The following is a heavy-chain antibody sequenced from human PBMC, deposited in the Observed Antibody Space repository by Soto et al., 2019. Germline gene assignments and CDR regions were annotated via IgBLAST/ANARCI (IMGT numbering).Heavy chain of an antibody. J-gene: IGHJ6*04. D-gene: IGHD6-19*01. CDR3: AKDGAGCGWYSRYYGIDV. V-gene: IGHV3-23*01. Sequence: GGSLRLSCAASGFTFSSYAMSWVRQAPGKGLEWVSAISGSGGSTYYADSVKGRFTISRDNSKNTLYLQMNSLRAEDTAVYYCAKDGAGCGWYSRYYGIDVRRKGITVTISS. CDR1: GFTFSSYA. CDR2: ISGSGGST.